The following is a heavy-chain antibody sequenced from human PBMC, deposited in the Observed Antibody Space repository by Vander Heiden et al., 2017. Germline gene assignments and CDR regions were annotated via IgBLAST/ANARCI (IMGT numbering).Heavy chain of an antibody. Sequence: QRQLQESGPGLVKPSGPLSLICTVSGGPISASGYYWGWIRQPPGKGLEWIGSVSYSGTIHYNPSLKSRVTISFDTSKNQFSLKLRSVTAADTAVYYCAREAYGMDFWGQGTTVTVSS. CDR2: VSYSGTI. J-gene: IGHJ6*02. CDR3: AREAYGMDF. CDR1: GGPISASGYY. V-gene: IGHV4-39*02.